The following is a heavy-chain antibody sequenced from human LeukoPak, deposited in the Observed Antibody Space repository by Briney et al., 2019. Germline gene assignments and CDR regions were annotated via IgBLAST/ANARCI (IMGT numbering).Heavy chain of an antibody. CDR1: GFTFSSYS. CDR3: AKDVAAAGYYYYYYMDV. V-gene: IGHV3-48*04. J-gene: IGHJ6*03. D-gene: IGHD6-13*01. CDR2: IGMSGTTI. Sequence: GGSLRLSCAASGFTFSSYSMNWVRQAPGKGLEWVSYIGMSGTTIYYADSVKGRFTISRDNAKNSLYLQMDSLRAEDTAVYYCAKDVAAAGYYYYYYMDVWGKGTTVTVSS.